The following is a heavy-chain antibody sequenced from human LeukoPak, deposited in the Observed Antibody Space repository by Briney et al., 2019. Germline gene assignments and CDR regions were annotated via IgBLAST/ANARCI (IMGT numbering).Heavy chain of an antibody. Sequence: PSETLSLTCTVSGGSISSYYWSWIRQPPGKGLEWIGYIYYSGSTNYNPSLKSRVTISVDTSKNQFSRKLSSVTAADTAVYYCARVGQQLVFLPWGQGTLVTVSS. V-gene: IGHV4-59*01. D-gene: IGHD6-13*01. CDR2: IYYSGST. J-gene: IGHJ5*02. CDR1: GGSISSYY. CDR3: ARVGQQLVFLP.